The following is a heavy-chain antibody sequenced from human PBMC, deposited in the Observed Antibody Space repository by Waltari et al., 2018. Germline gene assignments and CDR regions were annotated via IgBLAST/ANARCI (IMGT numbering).Heavy chain of an antibody. V-gene: IGHV1-69*08. CDR2: ISPIFGTA. J-gene: IGHJ6*02. D-gene: IGHD6-13*01. Sequence: QVQLVQSGAEVKKPGSSVKVSCKASGGTFSSYAISWVRQAPGQGLEWMGRISPIFGTANDAQKCQGRVTITADKSTSTAYMELSSLRSEDTAVYYCAREVAAAGTDYYGMDVWGQGTTVTVSS. CDR1: GGTFSSYA. CDR3: AREVAAAGTDYYGMDV.